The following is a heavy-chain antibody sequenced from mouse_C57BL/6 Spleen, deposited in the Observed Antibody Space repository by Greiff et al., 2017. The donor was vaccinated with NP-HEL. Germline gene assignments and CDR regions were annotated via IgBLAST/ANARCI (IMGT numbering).Heavy chain of an antibody. V-gene: IGHV1-52*01. CDR3: ARSDYGNYGFAY. CDR1: GYTFTSYW. D-gene: IGHD2-1*01. Sequence: VQLQQPGAELVRPGSSVKLSCKASGYTFTSYWMHWVKQRPIQGLEWIGNIDPSDSETHYNQKFKDKATLTVDKSSSTAYMQLSSLTSEDSAVYYCARSDYGNYGFAYWGQGTLVTVSA. CDR2: IDPSDSET. J-gene: IGHJ3*01.